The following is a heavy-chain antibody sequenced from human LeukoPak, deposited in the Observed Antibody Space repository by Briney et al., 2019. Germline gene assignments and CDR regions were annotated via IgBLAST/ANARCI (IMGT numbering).Heavy chain of an antibody. V-gene: IGHV3-23*01. D-gene: IGHD4-23*01. J-gene: IGHJ4*02. CDR2: ISGSGGST. CDR3: AKVGLRWKYYFDY. CDR1: GFTLSSYA. Sequence: GGSLRLSCAASGFTLSSYAMSWVRQAPGKGLEWVSAISGSGGSTYYADSVKGRFTISRDNSKNTLYLQMNSLRAEDTAVYYCAKVGLRWKYYFDYWGQGTLVTVSS.